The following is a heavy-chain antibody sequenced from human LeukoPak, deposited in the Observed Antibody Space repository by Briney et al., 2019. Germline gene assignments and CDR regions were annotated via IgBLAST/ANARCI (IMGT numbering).Heavy chain of an antibody. CDR3: ARYEAVAGVFDY. CDR2: IYSSGST. V-gene: IGHV4-61*02. J-gene: IGHJ4*02. D-gene: IGHD6-19*01. CDR1: AGSINSGSYY. Sequence: KASETPSLTCSVSAGSINSGSYYWNWIRQPAGKRLEWIGRIYSSGSTNYNPSLKSRVTISVDTSKNQFSLKLRSVTAADTAVYYCARYEAVAGVFDYWGQGTLVTVSS.